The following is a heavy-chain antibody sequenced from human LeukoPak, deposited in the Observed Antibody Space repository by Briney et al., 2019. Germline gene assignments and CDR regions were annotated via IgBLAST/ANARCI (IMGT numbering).Heavy chain of an antibody. CDR3: ARPNSYCSGGNCYDY. D-gene: IGHD2-15*01. Sequence: GESLKISCKGSGYIFTSYWIGWVRQMPGKGLEWMGIIYPGDSETRYSPSFQGQVTISADKPISTAYLQWNSLKASDTAMYYCARPNSYCSGGNCYDYWGQGTLVTVSS. J-gene: IGHJ4*02. V-gene: IGHV5-51*01. CDR1: GYIFTSYW. CDR2: IYPGDSET.